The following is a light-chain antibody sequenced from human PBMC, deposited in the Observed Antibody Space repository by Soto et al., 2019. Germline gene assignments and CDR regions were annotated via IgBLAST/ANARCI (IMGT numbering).Light chain of an antibody. Sequence: EIVLTQSPATLSLSPGERATLSCRASQSVSSYLAWYQQKPGHAPRLLIYDASNRATGITARFSGSGSGTDFTLTISSLVPEDFAVYYCQQRSNWPPVTFGPGTKVDIK. CDR2: DAS. CDR3: QQRSNWPPVT. CDR1: QSVSSY. J-gene: IGKJ3*01. V-gene: IGKV3-11*01.